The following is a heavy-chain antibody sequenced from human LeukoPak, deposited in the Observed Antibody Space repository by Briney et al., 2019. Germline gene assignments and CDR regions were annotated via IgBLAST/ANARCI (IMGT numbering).Heavy chain of an antibody. D-gene: IGHD3-22*01. CDR2: FYYSGSP. CDR1: GASFSSYN. Sequence: AETPSLTCSVSGASFSSYNWGWIRQPPGKGLEWIGHFYYSGSPNYTPSLRSRLTMSVDTSKNQFSLRLASATAADTALYYCATYYDSGVYYPFWGLGILVTVSS. J-gene: IGHJ4*02. V-gene: IGHV4-59*08. CDR3: ATYYDSGVYYPF.